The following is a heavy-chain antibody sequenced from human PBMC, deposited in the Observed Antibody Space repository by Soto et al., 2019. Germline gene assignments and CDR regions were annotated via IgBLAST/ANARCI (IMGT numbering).Heavy chain of an antibody. CDR2: IAYDGSNK. CDR1: GFTFSSYA. J-gene: IGHJ5*02. D-gene: IGHD6-13*01. V-gene: IGHV3-30-3*01. Sequence: QVQLVESGGGVVQPGRSLRLSCAASGFTFSSYAMHWVRQAPGTGLEWVAVIAYDGSNKYYADSVKGRFTISRDNSKNTLYLQMNSRRAEDTAVYYCARGEAGSSSGFGIDPWGQGTLVTVSS. CDR3: ARGEAGSSSGFGIDP.